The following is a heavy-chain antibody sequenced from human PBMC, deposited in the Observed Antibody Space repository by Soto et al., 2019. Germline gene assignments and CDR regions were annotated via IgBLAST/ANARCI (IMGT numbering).Heavy chain of an antibody. D-gene: IGHD4-17*01. CDR2: IYYSGST. V-gene: IGHV4-31*03. CDR1: GGSISSGGSY. CDR3: AKTARADYGDYYFDY. J-gene: IGHJ4*02. Sequence: SETLSLTCTVSGGSISSGGSYWSWIRQHPGKGLEWIGYIYYSGSTYYNPSLRSRVTISVDTSKNQFSLKLSSVTAADTAVYYCAKTARADYGDYYFDYWGQGTLVTVSS.